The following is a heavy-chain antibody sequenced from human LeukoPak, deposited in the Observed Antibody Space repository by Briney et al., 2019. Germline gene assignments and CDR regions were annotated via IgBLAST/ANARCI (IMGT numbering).Heavy chain of an antibody. CDR3: ARRRAAPYYYYGMDV. J-gene: IGHJ6*02. D-gene: IGHD2-15*01. V-gene: IGHV4-34*01. CDR2: INHSGST. CDR1: GGSFSGYY. Sequence: SETLSLTCAVYGGSFSGYYWSWIRQPPGKGLEWIGEINHSGSTNYNPSLKSRVTISVDTSKSQFSLKLSSVTAADTAVYYCARRRAAPYYYYGMDVWGQGTTVTVSS.